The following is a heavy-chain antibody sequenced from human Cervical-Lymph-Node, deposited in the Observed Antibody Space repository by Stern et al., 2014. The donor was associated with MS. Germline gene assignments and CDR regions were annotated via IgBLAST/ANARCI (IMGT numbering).Heavy chain of an antibody. V-gene: IGHV3-7*01. CDR3: GRFTRGSPSDY. CDR2: IRDDGSDK. D-gene: IGHD3-10*01. J-gene: IGHJ4*02. Sequence: EVQLEESGGGLVQPGESLRLSCVASGFTFSVYWMSWVRQAPGKGLEWVANIRDDGSDKYYVDSVKGRFTISRDNAKNSLYLQMNSLRGEDTAVYFCGRFTRGSPSDYWGQGTQVTVSP. CDR1: GFTFSVYW.